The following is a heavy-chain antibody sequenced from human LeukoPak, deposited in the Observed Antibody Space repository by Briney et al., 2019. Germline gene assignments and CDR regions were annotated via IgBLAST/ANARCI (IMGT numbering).Heavy chain of an antibody. CDR1: GFTFSSYW. CDR3: ARDQYYYDSTGYIGKSWFDP. V-gene: IGHV3-74*01. J-gene: IGHJ5*02. CDR2: INSDGSST. D-gene: IGHD3-22*01. Sequence: PGGSLRLSCAASGFTFSSYWMHWVRQAPGKGLVWVSRINSDGSSTSYADSVKGRFTISRDNAKNTLYLQMNSLRAEDTAVYYCARDQYYYDSTGYIGKSWFDPWGQGTLVTVSS.